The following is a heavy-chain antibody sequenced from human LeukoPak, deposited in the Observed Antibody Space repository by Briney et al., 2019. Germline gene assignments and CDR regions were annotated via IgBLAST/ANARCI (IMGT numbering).Heavy chain of an antibody. D-gene: IGHD1-26*01. CDR3: AKDVGATWGYFDY. Sequence: GGSLRLSCAASGVTLSTYAMSWARQAPGKGLEWVSGISSSGSGDNTYYADSVKGRFTISRDSSKNTLFLQMNSLRAEDTAVYYCAKDVGATWGYFDYWGQGTLVTVSS. CDR2: ISSSGSGDNT. CDR1: GVTLSTYA. J-gene: IGHJ4*02. V-gene: IGHV3-23*01.